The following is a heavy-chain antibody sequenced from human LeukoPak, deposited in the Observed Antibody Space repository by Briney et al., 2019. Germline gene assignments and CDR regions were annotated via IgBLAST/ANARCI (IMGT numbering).Heavy chain of an antibody. D-gene: IGHD4-17*01. Sequence: ASVKVSCKTSGYTSSSHGFTWVRQAPGQGLEWMGWISVYNGDTRYAPKLHERITMTTDTSTNTVYMELRNLRSDDTAVYYCARSLSTVTTLLGYFNLWGRGTLLTVSS. CDR1: GYTSSSHG. J-gene: IGHJ2*01. CDR3: ARSLSTVTTLLGYFNL. CDR2: ISVYNGDT. V-gene: IGHV1-18*01.